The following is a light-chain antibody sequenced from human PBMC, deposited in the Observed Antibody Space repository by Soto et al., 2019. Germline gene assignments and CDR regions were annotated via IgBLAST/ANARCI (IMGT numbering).Light chain of an antibody. CDR3: QQYGSSPPLS. V-gene: IGKV3-20*01. Sequence: DIVLTRSPDTRSLSPLNIASLSFMASQSLTNSYIAWYQVKPGQAPRLLIYDTSSRATGIPDRFSGSGSGTDFTLTISRLEPEDFAVYYCQQYGSSPPLSFGGGTKV. CDR1: QSLTNSY. CDR2: DTS. J-gene: IGKJ4*01.